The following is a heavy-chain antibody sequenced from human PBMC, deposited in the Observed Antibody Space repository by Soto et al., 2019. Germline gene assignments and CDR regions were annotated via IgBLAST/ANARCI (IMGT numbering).Heavy chain of an antibody. Sequence: EVQLVESGGGLVQPGGSLKLSCAASGFTFSGSAMHWVRQASGKGLEWVGRIRSKANSYATTYAASVKDRFTVSRDDSKNTAYLQMNSPKTEDTAVYYCTCDCSSTSCRLGIWGQGTLVTVSS. CDR2: IRSKANSYAT. D-gene: IGHD2-2*01. V-gene: IGHV3-73*02. CDR1: GFTFSGSA. CDR3: TCDCSSTSCRLGI. J-gene: IGHJ4*02.